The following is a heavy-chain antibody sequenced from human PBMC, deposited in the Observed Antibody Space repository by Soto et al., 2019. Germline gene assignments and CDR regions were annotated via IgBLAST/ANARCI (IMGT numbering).Heavy chain of an antibody. J-gene: IGHJ2*01. V-gene: IGHV3-7*05. CDR2: IREDGNER. D-gene: IGHD1-26*01. Sequence: GGSLRLSCAASGFMLSSYWMSWVRQAPGKGLEWVANIREDGNERYYVDSVEGRFTISRDNTKNSLYLQMSSLRVEDTAVYYCARGGHWWFEFWGRGTLLTVSS. CDR1: GFMLSSYW. CDR3: ARGGHWWFEF.